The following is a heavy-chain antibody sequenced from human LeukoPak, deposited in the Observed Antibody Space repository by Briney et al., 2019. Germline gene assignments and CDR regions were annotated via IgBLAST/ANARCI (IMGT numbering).Heavy chain of an antibody. D-gene: IGHD3-10*01. CDR2: ISGSGGST. Sequence: GGSLRLSCAASGFTFSSYAISWVRQAPGKGLEWVSAISGSGGSTYYADSVKGRFTICRDNSKDTLYLQMNSLRAEDTAVYYCATAPITMVRGVAPEYFRHWGQDTLVTVSS. V-gene: IGHV3-23*01. CDR3: ATAPITMVRGVAPEYFRH. J-gene: IGHJ1*01. CDR1: GFTFSSYA.